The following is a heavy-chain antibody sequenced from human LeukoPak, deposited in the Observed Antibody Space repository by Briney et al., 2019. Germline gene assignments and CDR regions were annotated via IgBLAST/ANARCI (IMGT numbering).Heavy chain of an antibody. CDR3: AKLSYDSSAYHEDY. Sequence: GGSLRLSCVASGFTFSSFGMHWVRQAPGKGLEWVALISSVGTSDYYADSLKGRFTISRDNPKNTLYLQMNSLRPEDTAMYYCAKLSYDSSAYHEDYWGQGTLVTVSS. CDR2: ISSVGTSD. V-gene: IGHV3-30*18. CDR1: GFTFSSFG. J-gene: IGHJ4*02. D-gene: IGHD3-22*01.